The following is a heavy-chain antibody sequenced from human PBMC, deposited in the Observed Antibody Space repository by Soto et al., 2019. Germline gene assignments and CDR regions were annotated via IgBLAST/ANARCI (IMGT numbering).Heavy chain of an antibody. CDR3: ARRGKYSSSGYYYYDYGMDV. J-gene: IGHJ6*02. V-gene: IGHV5-10-1*01. CDR1: GYSFTSFW. Sequence: PGVSLKISCKGSGYSFTSFWISWMRQMPGKGLEWMGRIDPSDSYTNYSPSFQGHVTISADKSISTAYLQWSSLKASDTAMYYCARRGKYSSSGYYYYDYGMDVWGQGTTVTVSS. D-gene: IGHD6-6*01. CDR2: IDPSDSYT.